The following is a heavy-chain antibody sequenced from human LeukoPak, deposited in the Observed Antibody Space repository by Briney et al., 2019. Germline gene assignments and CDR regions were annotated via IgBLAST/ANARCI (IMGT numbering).Heavy chain of an antibody. V-gene: IGHV3-7*01. CDR1: GFTFSSYW. CDR2: IKQDGSEK. J-gene: IGHJ4*02. CDR3: ARGYFLYYCDSSGYNDY. D-gene: IGHD3-22*01. Sequence: PGGSLRLSCAASGFTFSSYWMSWVRQAPGKGLEWVANIKQDGSEKYYVDSVKGRFTISRDNAKNSLYLQMNSLRAEDTAVYYCARGYFLYYCDSSGYNDYWGQGTLVTVSS.